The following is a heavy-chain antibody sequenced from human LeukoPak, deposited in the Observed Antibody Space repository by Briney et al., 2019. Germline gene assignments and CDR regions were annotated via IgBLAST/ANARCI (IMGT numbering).Heavy chain of an antibody. J-gene: IGHJ4*02. D-gene: IGHD2-21*02. Sequence: SETLSLTCTVSGGSIRSYHWSWIRQPPGKRLEWIGYIYDSGSTNYNPSLKSRVTISIDTSKNQFSLKLSSVTAADTAMYYCAREAYCGGDCYSGFDYWGQGTLVTVSS. V-gene: IGHV4-59*01. CDR1: GGSIRSYH. CDR3: AREAYCGGDCYSGFDY. CDR2: IYDSGST.